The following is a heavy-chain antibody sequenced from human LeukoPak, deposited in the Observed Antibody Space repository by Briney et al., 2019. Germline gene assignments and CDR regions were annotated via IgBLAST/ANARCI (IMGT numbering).Heavy chain of an antibody. CDR2: IIPIFGTA. CDR1: GGTFSSYA. V-gene: IGHV1-69*06. J-gene: IGHJ4*02. Sequence: GSSVKVSCKASGGTFSSYAISWVRQAPGQGLGWMGGIIPIFGTANYAQKFQGRVTITADKSTSTAYMELSSLRSEDTAVYYCARADIAVAGTAGYYFDYWGQGTLVTVSS. CDR3: ARADIAVAGTAGYYFDY. D-gene: IGHD6-19*01.